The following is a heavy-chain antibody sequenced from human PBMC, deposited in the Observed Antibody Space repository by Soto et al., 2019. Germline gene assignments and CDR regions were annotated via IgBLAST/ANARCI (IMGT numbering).Heavy chain of an antibody. V-gene: IGHV1-2*02. CDR3: ARDKGYCSDTSCPDFDY. CDR1: GYSFTGNS. J-gene: IGHJ4*02. D-gene: IGHD2-15*01. Sequence: GASVKVSCKASGYSFTGNSMHWVRQAPGQGLEWMGWVNPNNGGTNYAKKFQGRFTMIGDTSTSTAYMELNSLRYEDTAVYYCARDKGYCSDTSCPDFDYWGQGTLVTVSS. CDR2: VNPNNGGT.